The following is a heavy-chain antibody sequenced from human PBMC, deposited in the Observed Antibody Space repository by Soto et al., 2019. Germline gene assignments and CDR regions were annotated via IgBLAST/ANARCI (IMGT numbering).Heavy chain of an antibody. Sequence: SETLSLTCTVSGGSISSSSSYWGWIRQPPGKGLEWIGSIYYSGSTYYKPSLKSRVTISVDTSMNQFFLKLSSVTAADTAVYYCAGKYSSGWSNWFDPWGQGTLVTVSS. CDR2: IYYSGST. J-gene: IGHJ5*02. V-gene: IGHV4-39*01. CDR1: GGSISSSSSY. CDR3: AGKYSSGWSNWFDP. D-gene: IGHD6-19*01.